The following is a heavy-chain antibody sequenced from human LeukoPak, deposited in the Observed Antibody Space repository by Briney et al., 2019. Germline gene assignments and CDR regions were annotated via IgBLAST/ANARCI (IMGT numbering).Heavy chain of an antibody. D-gene: IGHD1-26*01. CDR3: AREGRSGTHFDY. Sequence: SETLSLTCTVSGGSISSSSYYWCWLRQPPGKGLEWIGSIYYSGSTYYNPSLKSRVTISVDTSKNQFSLKLSSVTAADTAVYYCAREGRSGTHFDYWGQGTLVTVSS. CDR2: IYYSGST. CDR1: GGSISSSSYY. V-gene: IGHV4-39*02. J-gene: IGHJ4*02.